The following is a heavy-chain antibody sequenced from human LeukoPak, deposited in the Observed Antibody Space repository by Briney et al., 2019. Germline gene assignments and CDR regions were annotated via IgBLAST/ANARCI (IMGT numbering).Heavy chain of an antibody. CDR1: GGSISNYY. CDR3: AREYSSSWYLDWFDP. CDR2: IYYSETT. J-gene: IGHJ5*02. V-gene: IGHV4-59*12. Sequence: SETLSLTCTVSGGSISNYYWSWIRQPPGKGLEWLAYIYYSETTNYNPSLKSRVTISVDTSKNQCSLKLSSVTAADTAVYFCAREYSSSWYLDWFDPWGQGTLVTVSS. D-gene: IGHD6-13*01.